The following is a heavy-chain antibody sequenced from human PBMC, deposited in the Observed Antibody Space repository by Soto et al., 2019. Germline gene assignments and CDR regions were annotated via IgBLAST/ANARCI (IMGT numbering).Heavy chain of an antibody. V-gene: IGHV1-69*13. Sequence: SVKVSCKASGGTFSSYAISWVRQAPGQGLEWMGGIIPIFGTANYAQKFQGRVTITADESTSTAYMELSSLRSEDTAVYYCAREITIFGVVIIRPYGMDVWGQRTTVTVSS. CDR3: AREITIFGVVIIRPYGMDV. CDR2: IIPIFGTA. D-gene: IGHD3-3*01. J-gene: IGHJ6*02. CDR1: GGTFSSYA.